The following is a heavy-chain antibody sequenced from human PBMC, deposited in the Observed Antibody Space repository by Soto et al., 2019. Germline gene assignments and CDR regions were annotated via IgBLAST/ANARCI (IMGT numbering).Heavy chain of an antibody. CDR3: AKDPAGDLTAFDV. D-gene: IGHD3-16*01. CDR1: GDTVSSFSAT. V-gene: IGHV6-1*01. CDR2: TYYRSKWYN. J-gene: IGHJ3*01. Sequence: SQTLSLPCVISGDTVSSFSATWNWIRQSPSRGLEWLGRTYYRSKWYNDYAVSVKSRIIINVDTSKNHFSLQLNSVTPDDTAVYYCAKDPAGDLTAFDVWGQGTMVTVSS.